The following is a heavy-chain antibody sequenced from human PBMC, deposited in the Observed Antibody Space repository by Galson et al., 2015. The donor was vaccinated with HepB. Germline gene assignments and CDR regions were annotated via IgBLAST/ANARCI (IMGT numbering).Heavy chain of an antibody. CDR3: ARLGDLSGYSSR. D-gene: IGHD6-13*01. V-gene: IGHV3-73*01. CDR1: GFTFSGSA. CDR2: IRSKAYNYAT. J-gene: IGHJ4*02. Sequence: SLRLSCAASGFTFSGSAIHWVRQASGKGPEWVGRIRSKAYNYATSCVASLKGRFIIPRDDSKNTAYLHMISLEIEDTAVYYCARLGDLSGYSSRWGQGTLVTVSS.